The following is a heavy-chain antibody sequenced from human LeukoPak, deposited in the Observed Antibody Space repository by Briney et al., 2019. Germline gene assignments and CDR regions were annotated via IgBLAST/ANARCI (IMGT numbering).Heavy chain of an antibody. J-gene: IGHJ4*02. CDR1: GGSISGHY. CDR2: IFYSGRT. D-gene: IGHD6-13*01. V-gene: IGHV4-59*11. CDR3: ARVRLAAATNAFDY. Sequence: SETLSLTCTVSGGSISGHYWSWIRQPPGRGLEWIGYIFYSGRTNYNPSLKSRVTMSVDTSKNQFSLQLSSVTAADTAVYYCARVRLAAATNAFDYCGQGTLVTVS.